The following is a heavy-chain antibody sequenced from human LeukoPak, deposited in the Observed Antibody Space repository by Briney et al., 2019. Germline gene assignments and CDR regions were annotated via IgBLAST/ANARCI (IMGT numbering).Heavy chain of an antibody. J-gene: IGHJ6*03. CDR1: GFTFSDYY. D-gene: IGHD3-10*01. CDR3: ALPHYYDSEGASDMDV. V-gene: IGHV3-11*04. CDR2: ISLSGSTI. Sequence: GGSLRLSCAASGFTFSDYYMSWIRQAPGRGLEWVSYISLSGSTIYYADSLKGRFTISRDNAKNSLYLQMNSLRAEDTAVYYCALPHYYDSEGASDMDVWGKGTTVTISS.